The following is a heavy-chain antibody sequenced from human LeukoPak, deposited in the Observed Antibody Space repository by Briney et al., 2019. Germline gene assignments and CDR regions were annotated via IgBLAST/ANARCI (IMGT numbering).Heavy chain of an antibody. Sequence: GGSLRLSCAAPGFTFDDYGMSWVRHAPGKGLEWVSGINWNGGSTGYADSVKGRFTISRDNAKNSLYLQMNSLRVEDTALYYCARGGISIFGVVIYMDVWGKGTTVTVSS. CDR1: GFTFDDYG. CDR2: INWNGGST. D-gene: IGHD3-3*01. V-gene: IGHV3-20*04. CDR3: ARGGISIFGVVIYMDV. J-gene: IGHJ6*03.